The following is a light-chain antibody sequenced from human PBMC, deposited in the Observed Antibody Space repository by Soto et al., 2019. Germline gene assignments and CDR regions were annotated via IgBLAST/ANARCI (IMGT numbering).Light chain of an antibody. J-gene: IGLJ1*01. V-gene: IGLV1-44*01. CDR3: AAWDDSLTGLNV. CDR2: NNN. CDR1: SSNIGRNT. Sequence: QSALSQPPSASGTPGQRVAISCSGSSSNIGRNTVNWYQQLPGTAPKLLIYNNNQRPSGVPDRFSGSKSGTSASLAISGLQSEDEADYYCAAWDDSLTGLNVFGTGTQLTVL.